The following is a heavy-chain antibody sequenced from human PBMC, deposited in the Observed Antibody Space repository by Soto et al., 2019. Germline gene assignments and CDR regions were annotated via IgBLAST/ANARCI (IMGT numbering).Heavy chain of an antibody. CDR1: GGSISSYY. CDR2: IYYSGST. Sequence: SETLSLTCTVSGGSISSYYWSWIRQPPGKGLEWIGYIYYSGSTDYNPSLKSRVTISVDTSKNQFSLKLSSVTAADTAVYYCARGFSGWYYFDYWGQGTLVTVSS. V-gene: IGHV4-59*01. J-gene: IGHJ4*02. CDR3: ARGFSGWYYFDY. D-gene: IGHD6-19*01.